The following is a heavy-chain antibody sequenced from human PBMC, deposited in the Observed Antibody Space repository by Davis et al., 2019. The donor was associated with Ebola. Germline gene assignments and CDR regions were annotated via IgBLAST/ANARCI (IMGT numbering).Heavy chain of an antibody. D-gene: IGHD1-26*01. CDR3: ARGVVGATPFNY. V-gene: IGHV4-59*08. CDR1: AGSISSYY. J-gene: IGHJ4*02. CDR2: IYYSGST. Sequence: SETLSLTCTVSAGSISSYYLSWIRQPPGKGLEGIGYIYYSGSTNYNPSLKSRVTISVDTSKNQFSLKLSSVTAADTAVYYCARGVVGATPFNYWGQGTLVTVSS.